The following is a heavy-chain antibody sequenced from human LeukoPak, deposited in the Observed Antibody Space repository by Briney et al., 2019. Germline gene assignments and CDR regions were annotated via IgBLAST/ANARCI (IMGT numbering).Heavy chain of an antibody. Sequence: GESLKISCKGSGYSFTSYWIGWVRQMPGKGLEWMGIIYPGDSDTRYSPSFQGQVTISADKSISTAYLQWSSLTASDTAMYYCARGLPSGRDGYHGGHWFDPWGQGTLVTVSS. CDR1: GYSFTSYW. D-gene: IGHD5-24*01. J-gene: IGHJ5*02. CDR3: ARGLPSGRDGYHGGHWFDP. CDR2: IYPGDSDT. V-gene: IGHV5-51*01.